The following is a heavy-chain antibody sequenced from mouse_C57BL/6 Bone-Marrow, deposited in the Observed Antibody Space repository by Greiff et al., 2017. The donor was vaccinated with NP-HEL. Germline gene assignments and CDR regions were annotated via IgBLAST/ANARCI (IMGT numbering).Heavy chain of an antibody. Sequence: QVQLKQPGAELVKPGASVKLSCKASGYTFTSYWMQWVKQRPGQGLEWIGEIDPSDSYTNYNQKFKGKATLTVDTSSSTAYMQLSSLTSEDSAVYYCARSPDYPFAYWGQGTLVTVSA. CDR2: IDPSDSYT. CDR1: GYTFTSYW. J-gene: IGHJ3*01. CDR3: ARSPDYPFAY. D-gene: IGHD2-4*01. V-gene: IGHV1-50*01.